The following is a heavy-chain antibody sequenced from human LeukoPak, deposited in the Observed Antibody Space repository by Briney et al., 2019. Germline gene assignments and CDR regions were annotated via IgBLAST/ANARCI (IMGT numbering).Heavy chain of an antibody. CDR2: IYSGGST. Sequence: PGGSLRLSCAASGFTVSSNYMSWVRQAPGKGLEWVSVIYSGGSTYYADPVKGRFTISRDNSKNTLYLQMNSLRAEDTAVYYCAREDCSGGSCLFDYWGQGTLVTVSS. V-gene: IGHV3-53*01. D-gene: IGHD2-15*01. CDR1: GFTVSSNY. CDR3: AREDCSGGSCLFDY. J-gene: IGHJ4*02.